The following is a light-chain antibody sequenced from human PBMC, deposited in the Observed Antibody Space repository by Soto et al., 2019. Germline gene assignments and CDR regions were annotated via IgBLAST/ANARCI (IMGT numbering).Light chain of an antibody. V-gene: IGLV1-40*01. CDR3: QSYDSGLSGVV. CDR1: SSNIGSPYD. CDR2: GNI. Sequence: QSVLTQPPAVSGAPGQRVTISCSGSSSNIGSPYDVHWYQQIPGTAPKLLIYGNINRPSGVPDRFSGYRSDTSASLAITGLQAEDEADYYCQSYDSGLSGVVFGGGTKLTVL. J-gene: IGLJ3*02.